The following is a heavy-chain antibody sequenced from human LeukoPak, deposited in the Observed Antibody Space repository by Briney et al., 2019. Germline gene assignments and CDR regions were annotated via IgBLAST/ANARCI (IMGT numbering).Heavy chain of an antibody. CDR1: GGSFSGYY. CDR3: AKARTSIAAREDY. Sequence: ETLSLTCAVYGGSFSGYYWSWIRQPPGKGLEWVSAISGSGGSTYYADSVKGRFTISRDNSKNTLYLQMNSLRAEDTAVYYCAKARTSIAAREDYWGQGTLVTVSS. V-gene: IGHV3-23*01. J-gene: IGHJ4*02. D-gene: IGHD6-6*01. CDR2: ISGSGGST.